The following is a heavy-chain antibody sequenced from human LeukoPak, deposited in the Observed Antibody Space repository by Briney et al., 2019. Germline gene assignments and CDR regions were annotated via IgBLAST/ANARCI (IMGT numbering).Heavy chain of an antibody. J-gene: IGHJ6*02. CDR3: AATCSLTRCVLDDYSYTVDV. V-gene: IGHV1-2*02. D-gene: IGHD2-2*01. Sequence: ASVKVSCKASGDTFTDYYIHWVRQAPGQGLEWMGWINPNSGATNYAQKFQGRVTMTSDTSISTAYMELRRLRSDETAVFFCAATCSLTRCVLDDYSYTVDVWGQGTTVTVSS. CDR2: INPNSGAT. CDR1: GDTFTDYY.